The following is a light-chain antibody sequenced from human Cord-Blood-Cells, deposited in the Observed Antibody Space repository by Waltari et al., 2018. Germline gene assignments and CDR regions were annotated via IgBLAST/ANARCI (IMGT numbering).Light chain of an antibody. CDR2: GNN. V-gene: IGLV1-40*01. J-gene: IGLJ1*01. Sequence: QSVLTQPPSVSGAPGQRVTLSCTGNSSNIGDGYDVHWYQQLPGTAPKLLIYGNNNRPSGVPDRFSGSKSGTSASLAITGLQAEDEADYYCQSYDSSLSGYVFGTGTKVTVL. CDR3: QSYDSSLSGYV. CDR1: SSNIGDGYD.